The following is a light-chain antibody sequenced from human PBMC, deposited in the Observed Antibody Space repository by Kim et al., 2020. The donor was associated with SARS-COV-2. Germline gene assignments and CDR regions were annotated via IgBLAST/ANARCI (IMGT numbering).Light chain of an antibody. CDR3: TSYTSSSTYV. CDR2: DVS. Sequence: QSITIPCAGPISDIGAYKYVSWYQQHPGKAPKLLIYDVSDRPSVVSNRFSGSKSGNTASLTISGLQAEDEADYYCTSYTSSSTYVFGTGTKVTVL. CDR1: ISDIGAYKY. V-gene: IGLV2-14*03. J-gene: IGLJ1*01.